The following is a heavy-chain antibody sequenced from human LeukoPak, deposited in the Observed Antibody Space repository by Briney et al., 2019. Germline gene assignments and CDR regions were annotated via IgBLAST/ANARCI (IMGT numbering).Heavy chain of an antibody. CDR2: INPNSGGT. J-gene: IGHJ4*02. D-gene: IGHD3-10*01. CDR1: GYSFTGYY. V-gene: IGHV1-2*02. CDR3: ARERFGESYPDY. Sequence: ASVKVSCKASGYSFTGYYMHWVRQAPGQGLEWMGWINPNSGGTNYAQKFQGRVTMTRDTSISTAYMELSRLRSDDTAVYYCARERFGESYPDYWGQGTLVTVSS.